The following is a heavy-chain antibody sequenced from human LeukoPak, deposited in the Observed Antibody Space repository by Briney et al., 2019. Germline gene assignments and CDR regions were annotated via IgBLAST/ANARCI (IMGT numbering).Heavy chain of an antibody. Sequence: GGSLRLSCAASGFTVSSNYMSWVRQAPGKGLDWVSSISHSGATSHYADSVRGRFTTSRDNSKNMVYLQMKSLRAEDTAIYYCAKEIFRDDDDWGRLGHWGQGTLVTVSS. CDR3: AKEIFRDDDDWGRLGH. CDR2: ISHSGATS. V-gene: IGHV3-23*01. J-gene: IGHJ4*02. CDR1: GFTVSSNY. D-gene: IGHD3-16*01.